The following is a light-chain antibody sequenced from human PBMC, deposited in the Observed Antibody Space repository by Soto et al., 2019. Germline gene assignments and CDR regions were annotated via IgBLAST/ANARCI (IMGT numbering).Light chain of an antibody. CDR1: SSDVGCYNY. Sequence: QSALTQPASVSGSPGQSITISCTGTSSDVGCYNYVSWYQQHPGKAPNLMIFDVSNRTSVVSNCFSGSNSGNTASLTISGLQAEDEADYYSRSYTSSSTDVFGTGTKLTVL. J-gene: IGLJ1*01. V-gene: IGLV2-14*01. CDR3: RSYTSSSTDV. CDR2: DVS.